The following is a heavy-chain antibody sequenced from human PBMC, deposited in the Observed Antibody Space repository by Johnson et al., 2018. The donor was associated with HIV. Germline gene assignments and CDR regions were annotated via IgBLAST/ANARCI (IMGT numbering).Heavy chain of an antibody. J-gene: IGHJ3*02. CDR1: GFTFINAW. CDR2: ISSSGSTI. V-gene: IGHV3-11*04. CDR3: ARAPQAKGYSSSWYWGHGNAFDI. D-gene: IGHD6-13*01. Sequence: QVQLVESGGTLVKPGGSLSLSCAASGFTFINAWMTWVRQSPGKGLEWVSYISSSGSTIYYADSVKGRFTISRDNAKNSLYLQMNSLRAEDTAVYYCARAPQAKGYSSSWYWGHGNAFDIWGQGTMVTVSS.